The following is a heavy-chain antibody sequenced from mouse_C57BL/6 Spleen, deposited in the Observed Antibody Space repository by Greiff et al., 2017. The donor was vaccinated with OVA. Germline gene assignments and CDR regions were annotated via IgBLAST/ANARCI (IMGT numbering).Heavy chain of an antibody. J-gene: IGHJ1*03. CDR1: GFTFSDAW. D-gene: IGHD1-1*01. Sequence: EVKLQESGGGLVQPGGSMKLSCAASGFTFSDAWMDWVRQSPEKGLEWVAEIRNKANNHATYYAESVKGRFTISRDDSKSSVYLQMNSLRAEDTGIYYCTRGPYYYGSSYWYFDVWGTGTTVTVSS. CDR3: TRGPYYYGSSYWYFDV. V-gene: IGHV6-6*01. CDR2: IRNKANNHAT.